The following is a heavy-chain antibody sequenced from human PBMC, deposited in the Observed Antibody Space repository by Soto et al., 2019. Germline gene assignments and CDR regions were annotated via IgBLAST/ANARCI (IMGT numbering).Heavy chain of an antibody. D-gene: IGHD5-12*01. V-gene: IGHV1-18*01. CDR3: ARGRYSGYDLDAFDI. J-gene: IGHJ3*02. CDR1: GYTFTSYG. CDR2: ISAYNGNT. Sequence: ASVKASCKASGYTFTSYGISWVRQAPGQGLEWMGWISAYNGNTNYAQKLQGRVTMTTDTSTSTAYMELRSLRSDDTAVYYCARGRYSGYDLDAFDIWGQGTMVTVSS.